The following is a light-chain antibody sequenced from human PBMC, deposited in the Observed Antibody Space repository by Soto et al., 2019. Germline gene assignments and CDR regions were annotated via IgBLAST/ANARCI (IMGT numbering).Light chain of an antibody. Sequence: IMMTQSPATLSVSLGERATLSCRAGQTIYSNVAWYQQRPGQAPRLLIYRASTRATGVPARFSGSGSGTEFTLTISSLQSEDFAIYYCQQYQNLWTFXQGTKADIK. CDR1: QTIYSN. J-gene: IGKJ1*01. CDR2: RAS. CDR3: QQYQNLWT. V-gene: IGKV3-15*01.